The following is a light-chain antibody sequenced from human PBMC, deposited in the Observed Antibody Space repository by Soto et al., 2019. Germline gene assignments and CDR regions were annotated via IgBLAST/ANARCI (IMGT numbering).Light chain of an antibody. CDR1: QSVGSSY. CDR3: QHYGSSPPIT. CDR2: GAS. J-gene: IGKJ5*01. Sequence: EVVLTQSPGTLSLSPGERATLSCRASQSVGSSYLAWYQQKPGQAPRLLIYGASSRATGIPDRFSGSASGTDFTLTISRPEPEDFAVYYCQHYGSSPPITFGQGTRLEIK. V-gene: IGKV3-20*01.